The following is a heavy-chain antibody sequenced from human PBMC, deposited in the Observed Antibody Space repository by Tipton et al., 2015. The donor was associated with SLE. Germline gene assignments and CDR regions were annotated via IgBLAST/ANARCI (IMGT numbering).Heavy chain of an antibody. Sequence: TLSLTCTVSGGSISSSSYYWGWIRQPPGKGLEWIGEINHSGSTNYNPSLKSRVTISVDTSKNQFSLKLSSVTAADTAVYYCARKEWAFDIWGQGTMVTVSS. V-gene: IGHV4-39*07. CDR3: ARKEWAFDI. CDR1: GGSISSSSYY. D-gene: IGHD2-8*01. J-gene: IGHJ3*02. CDR2: INHSGST.